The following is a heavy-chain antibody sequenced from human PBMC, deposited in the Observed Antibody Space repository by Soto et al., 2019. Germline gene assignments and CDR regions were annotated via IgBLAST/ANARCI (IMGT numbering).Heavy chain of an antibody. CDR3: TRWGARWGSDNY. V-gene: IGHV1-2*02. CDR1: GYTLTGYY. J-gene: IGHJ4*02. D-gene: IGHD3-16*01. Sequence: QVQLVQSGAEVKKPGASVKVSCKASGYTLTGYYMHWVRQAPGQGLEWMGWLNPNSGDTKYAQKLQGRVTMTRDTSISTAYMELSRLRSDDTAVYYCTRWGARWGSDNYWGQGTLVTVSS. CDR2: LNPNSGDT.